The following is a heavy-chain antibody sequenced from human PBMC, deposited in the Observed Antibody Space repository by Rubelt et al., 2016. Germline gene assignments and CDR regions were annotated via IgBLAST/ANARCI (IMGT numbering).Heavy chain of an antibody. J-gene: IGHJ4*02. CDR1: GGSISSGGYY. V-gene: IGHV4-31*03. CDR2: IYYSGST. Sequence: QVQLQESGPGLVKPSQTLSLTCTVSGGSISSGGYYWSWIRQYPGKGLEWIGYIYYSGSTYYNPSLKSRVTISVDTSKNQFSLKLSSVTAADTAVDYCARGPLCSGTSCHYSFDYWGQGTLVTVSS. D-gene: IGHD2-2*01. CDR3: ARGPLCSGTSCHYSFDY.